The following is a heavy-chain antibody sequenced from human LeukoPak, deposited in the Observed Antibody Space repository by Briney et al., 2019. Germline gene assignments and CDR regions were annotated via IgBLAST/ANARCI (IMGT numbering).Heavy chain of an antibody. CDR1: GYTFTGYY. D-gene: IGHD5-18*01. Sequence: ASVKVSCKASGYTFTGYYMHWVRQAPGQGLAWMGWINPNSGGTNYAQKFQGRVTMTRDTSISTAYMELSRLRSDDTAVYYCARGGRGYSYGSAFDIWGQGTMVTVSS. V-gene: IGHV1-2*02. CDR3: ARGGRGYSYGSAFDI. J-gene: IGHJ3*02. CDR2: INPNSGGT.